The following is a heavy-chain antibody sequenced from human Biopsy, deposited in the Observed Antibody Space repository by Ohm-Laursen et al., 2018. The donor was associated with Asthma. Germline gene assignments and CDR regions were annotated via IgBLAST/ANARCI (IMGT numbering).Heavy chain of an antibody. V-gene: IGHV1-46*01. D-gene: IGHD5-12*01. J-gene: IGHJ6*02. CDR2: INPPTGDT. CDR1: GYTFTSYY. Sequence: ASVKVSCKASGYTFTSYYIHWVRQAPGQGLEWVGIINPPTGDTSYAQKFLGRVTVTRDTSTSTAYMELSSLSSEDTAVYYCARGYSGSDRIVYYYSGLEVWGQGTTVTVSS. CDR3: ARGYSGSDRIVYYYSGLEV.